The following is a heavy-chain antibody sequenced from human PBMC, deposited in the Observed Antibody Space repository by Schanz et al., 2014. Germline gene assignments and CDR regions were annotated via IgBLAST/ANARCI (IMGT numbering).Heavy chain of an antibody. V-gene: IGHV1-18*01. CDR3: ARSGSSNWYLFDY. CDR1: RYTFNTYG. CDR2: ISAYTNNT. Sequence: QGQLVQSGPEVKEPGASVKVSCEASRYTFNTYGLNWVRQAPGQGLEWMGWISAYTNNTNYAQKVQGRVTMTTDTSSGTAYREVSSLRSVDTAVYYCARSGSSNWYLFDYWGQGTLVTVSS. J-gene: IGHJ4*02. D-gene: IGHD6-13*01.